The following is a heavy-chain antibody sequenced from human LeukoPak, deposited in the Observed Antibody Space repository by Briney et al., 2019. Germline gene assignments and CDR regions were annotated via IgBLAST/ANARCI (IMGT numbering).Heavy chain of an antibody. Sequence: GGSLRLSCVASGFTFSSNGMHWVRQAPGKGLEWVTFIQYDGSKKYYADSVKGRFTISRDNSKNTLYLQMNSLRAEDTAVYYCARYGGSYWGQGTLVTVSS. D-gene: IGHD1-26*01. V-gene: IGHV3-30*02. J-gene: IGHJ4*02. CDR1: GFTFSSNG. CDR2: IQYDGSKK. CDR3: ARYGGSY.